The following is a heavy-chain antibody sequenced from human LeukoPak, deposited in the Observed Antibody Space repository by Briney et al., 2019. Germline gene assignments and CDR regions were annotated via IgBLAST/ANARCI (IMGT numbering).Heavy chain of an antibody. CDR1: GDSVTSGY. CDR2: IYDSAIT. V-gene: IGHV4-4*09. D-gene: IGHD2-15*01. J-gene: IGHJ1*01. CDR3: AGRGHRYSRD. Sequence: PSETLSLTCTVSGDSVTSGYWSWIRQPPGKGLEWIGYIYDSAITDYNPSLKGRLTISVDTSNNQFSLNLSSVTAADTAVYYCAGRGHRYSRDWGQGILVTVSS.